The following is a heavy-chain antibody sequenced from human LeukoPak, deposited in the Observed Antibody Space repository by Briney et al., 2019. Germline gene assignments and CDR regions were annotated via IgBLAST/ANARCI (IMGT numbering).Heavy chain of an antibody. J-gene: IGHJ6*03. CDR1: GASISRGGYY. V-gene: IGHV4-31*03. D-gene: IGHD2-8*01. Sequence: PPETLSLTCTVSGASISRGGYYWSWIRQHPGKGLEWIGYIYYSGSTYYNPSLKSRVTISLDTSKNQLSLKLSSVTAADTAVYYCARVLNLPHYYYYMDVWGKGTTVTVSS. CDR3: ARVLNLPHYYYYMDV. CDR2: IYYSGST.